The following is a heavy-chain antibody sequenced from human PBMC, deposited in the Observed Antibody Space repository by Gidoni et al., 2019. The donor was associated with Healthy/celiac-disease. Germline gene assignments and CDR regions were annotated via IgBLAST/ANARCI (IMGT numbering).Heavy chain of an antibody. D-gene: IGHD2-2*02. J-gene: IGHJ6*02. CDR2: IKSKTDGGTT. CDR3: TTNYCSSTSCYTFGMDV. V-gene: IGHV3-15*01. CDR1: GLTSSNAW. Sequence: EVQLVEHGGGLVKPGGSLRVSCAASGLTSSNAWMSWFRQAPGKGLEWVGRIKSKTDGGTTDYAAPVKGRFTISRDDSKNTLYLQMNSLKTEDTAVYYCTTNYCSSTSCYTFGMDVWGQGTTVTVSS.